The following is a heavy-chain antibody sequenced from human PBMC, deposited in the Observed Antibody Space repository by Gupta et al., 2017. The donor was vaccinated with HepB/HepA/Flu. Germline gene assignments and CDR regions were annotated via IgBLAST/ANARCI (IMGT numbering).Heavy chain of an antibody. J-gene: IGHJ6*02. D-gene: IGHD5-18*01. CDR3: AKDLTAMVTGYYYGMDV. V-gene: IGHV3-30*18. Sequence: QVQLVESGGGVVQPGRSLRLSCAASGFTFSSYGMHWVRQAPGKGLEWVAVISYDGSNKYYADSVKGRFTISRDNSKNTLYLQMNSLRAEDTAVYYWAKDLTAMVTGYYYGMDVWGQGTTVTVSS. CDR1: GFTFSSYG. CDR2: ISYDGSNK.